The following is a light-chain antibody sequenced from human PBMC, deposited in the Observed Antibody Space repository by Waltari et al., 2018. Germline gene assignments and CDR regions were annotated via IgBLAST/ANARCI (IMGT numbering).Light chain of an antibody. J-gene: IGKJ2*01. CDR3: QQYYSTPPT. Sequence: DIVMTQSPDSLAVSLGERATINCKSSQSVLYSSNNKNYLAWYQQKPGQPPKLLIYWSSTRESGVPNRFSGSGSGTDFTLTISSLQVDDVAVYYCQQYYSTPPTFGQGTKLEIK. V-gene: IGKV4-1*01. CDR2: WSS. CDR1: QSVLYSSNNKNY.